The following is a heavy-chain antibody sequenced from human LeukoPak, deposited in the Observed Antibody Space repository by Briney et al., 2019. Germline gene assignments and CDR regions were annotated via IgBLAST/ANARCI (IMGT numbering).Heavy chain of an antibody. J-gene: IGHJ4*02. CDR2: IYYSGST. Sequence: SETLSLTRTVSGGSISSYYWSWIRQPPGKGLEWIGYIYYSGSTNYNPSLKSRVTISVDTSKNQFSLKLSSVTAADTAVYYCARQAGGYYFDYWGQGTLVTVSS. CDR1: GGSISSYY. V-gene: IGHV4-59*08. CDR3: ARQAGGYYFDY.